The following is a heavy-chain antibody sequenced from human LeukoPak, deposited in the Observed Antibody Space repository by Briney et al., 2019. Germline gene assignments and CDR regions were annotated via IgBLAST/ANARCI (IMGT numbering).Heavy chain of an antibody. CDR1: GFTFSTYA. CDR3: AKPGIAAAGTNDAFDI. J-gene: IGHJ3*02. CDR2: FSGSGGST. D-gene: IGHD6-13*01. Sequence: GGSLRLSCAASGFTFSTYAMSWVRQAPGKGLEWVSAFSGSGGSTYYADSVKGRFTISRDNSKNTLYLQMNSLRAEDTAVYYCAKPGIAAAGTNDAFDIWGQGTMVTVSS. V-gene: IGHV3-23*01.